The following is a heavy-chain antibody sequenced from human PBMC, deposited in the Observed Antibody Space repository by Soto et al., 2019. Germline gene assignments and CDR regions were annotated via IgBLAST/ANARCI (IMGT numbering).Heavy chain of an antibody. CDR2: IMPVFATP. J-gene: IGHJ6*02. D-gene: IGHD1-20*01. CDR3: ARYKDRQQLGGNYYYILDV. V-gene: IGHV1-69*12. Sequence: QVQLMQSGAEVKKPGSSVKVSCKASGGTFSTSAISWVRQAPGEGLEWVGGIMPVFATPDYAQKFQGRVTISADESTTTAYLELTSLTTDDTAVYYCARYKDRQQLGGNYYYILDVWGQGTAITVSS. CDR1: GGTFSTSA.